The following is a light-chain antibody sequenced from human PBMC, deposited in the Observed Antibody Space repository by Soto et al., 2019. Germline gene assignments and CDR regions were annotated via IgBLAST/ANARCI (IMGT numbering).Light chain of an antibody. Sequence: EIVLTQSPATLSLSPGERATLSCRASQSVSSYLAWYQQKPGQAPRLLIYDASNRATGIPARFSGSGSGTDFTLTISSLQSEDVAVYYCQHYNNWPPYTFGQGTKLEIK. CDR3: QHYNNWPPYT. CDR1: QSVSSY. J-gene: IGKJ2*01. CDR2: DAS. V-gene: IGKV3-11*01.